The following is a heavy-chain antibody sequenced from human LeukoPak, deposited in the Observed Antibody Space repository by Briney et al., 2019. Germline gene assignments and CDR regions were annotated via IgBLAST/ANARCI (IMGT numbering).Heavy chain of an antibody. CDR2: IYYSGST. V-gene: IGHV4-59*01. CDR3: AREYCSSTSCYVHWFDP. J-gene: IGHJ5*02. D-gene: IGHD2-2*01. CDR1: GGSISSYY. Sequence: PSETLSLTCTVSGGSISSYYWSWIRQPPGKGLEWIGYIYYSGSTNYNPSLKSRVTISVDTSKNQFSLKLSSVTAADTAVYYCAREYCSSTSCYVHWFDPWGQGTLVTVSS.